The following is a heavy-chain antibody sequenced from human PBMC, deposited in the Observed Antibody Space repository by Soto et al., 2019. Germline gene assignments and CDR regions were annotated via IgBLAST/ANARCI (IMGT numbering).Heavy chain of an antibody. CDR3: AKDRLSGNSVWDPFDV. D-gene: IGHD1-26*01. CDR2: IHGDSSGT. CDR1: GFIFRNYV. V-gene: IGHV3-23*01. J-gene: IGHJ3*01. Sequence: GGSLRLSCAASGFIFRNYVMSWVRQAPGKGLEWVSGIHGDSSGTFYTDSVEGRFTMSRDNSNLYLQMNSLRADDTATYYCAKDRLSGNSVWDPFDVWGQGTVVTVSS.